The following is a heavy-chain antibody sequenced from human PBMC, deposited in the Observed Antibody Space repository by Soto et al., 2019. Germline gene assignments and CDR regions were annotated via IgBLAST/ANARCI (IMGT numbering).Heavy chain of an antibody. CDR2: IIPIFGTA. CDR1: GGTFSSYA. V-gene: IGHV1-69*01. J-gene: IGHJ5*02. CDR3: ARDLGRGGLRSDADYVT. Sequence: QVQLVQSGAEVKKPGSSVKVSCKASGGTFSSYAISWVRQAPGQGLEWMGGIIPIFGTANHAQKFQGRVTITADESTSTAYMVLSSLRSEDTAVYYCARDLGRGGLRSDADYVTWGQGTLVTVSS. D-gene: IGHD4-17*01.